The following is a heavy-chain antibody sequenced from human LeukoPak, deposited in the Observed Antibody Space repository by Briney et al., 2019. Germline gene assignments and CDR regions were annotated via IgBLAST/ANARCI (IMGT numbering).Heavy chain of an antibody. CDR1: GFTFSSYA. V-gene: IGHV3-30*04. CDR2: ISYDGSNK. J-gene: IGHJ4*02. CDR3: ARDSSWSPDY. Sequence: GGSLRLSCTASGFTFSSYAMHWVRQAPGKGLEWVAVISYDGSNKYYADSVKGRFSISRDNSKNTLYLQMNSLRAEDTAVYYCARDSSWSPDYWGQGTLVTVSS. D-gene: IGHD2-8*02.